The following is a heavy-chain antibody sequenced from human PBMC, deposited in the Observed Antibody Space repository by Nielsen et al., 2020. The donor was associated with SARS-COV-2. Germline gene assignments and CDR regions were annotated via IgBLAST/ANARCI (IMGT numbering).Heavy chain of an antibody. Sequence: VRQAPGKGLEWVTVISSDGTKKCYADSVKGRFTISRDNAKNSLYLQMNSLRAEDTAVYYCARGSHKYYYDSSGYSDYWGQGTLVTVSS. CDR3: ARGSHKYYYDSSGYSDY. CDR2: ISSDGTKK. J-gene: IGHJ4*02. D-gene: IGHD3-22*01. V-gene: IGHV3-30*04.